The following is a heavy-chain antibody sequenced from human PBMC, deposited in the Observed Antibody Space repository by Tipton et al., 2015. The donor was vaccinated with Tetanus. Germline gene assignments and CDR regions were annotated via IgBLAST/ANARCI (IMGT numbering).Heavy chain of an antibody. V-gene: IGHV4-31*02. J-gene: IGHJ4*02. CDR3: AREVPAAGHFDS. Sequence: NWVRQPPGKGLEWIGYIYHSGSTYYNASLKSRLDISLDTSKNQFSLRLTSVTVADTAVYYCAREVPAAGHFDSWGQGTLVTVSS. CDR2: IYHSGST. D-gene: IGHD2-2*01.